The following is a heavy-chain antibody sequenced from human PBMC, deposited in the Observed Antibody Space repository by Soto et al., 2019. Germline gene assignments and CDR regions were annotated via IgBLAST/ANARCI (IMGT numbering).Heavy chain of an antibody. CDR3: ARNDRDCYGLDV. J-gene: IGHJ6*02. Sequence: EVQLVESGGGLVQPGGSLRLSCEASGFTFRNYDMHWVRQGTGKGLEWVSGISAAGDPDYADSVEGRFTISRENAQNSFSLQMNSRRVGDTAVYYCARNDRDCYGLDVWGQWTTVIVSS. V-gene: IGHV3-13*05. CDR2: ISAAGDP. CDR1: GFTFRNYD.